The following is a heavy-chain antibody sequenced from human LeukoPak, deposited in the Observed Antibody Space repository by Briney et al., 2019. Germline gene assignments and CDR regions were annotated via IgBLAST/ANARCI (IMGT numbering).Heavy chain of an antibody. CDR2: IYTSGST. Sequence: SETLSLTCAVYGGSFSGDFWSWIRQSPGKGLEWIGRIYTSGSTNYNPSLKSRVTMSVDTSKNQFSLKLSSVTAADTAVYYCARDRSWYYFDYWGQGTLVTVSS. CDR1: GGSFSGDF. CDR3: ARDRSWYYFDY. D-gene: IGHD6-13*01. J-gene: IGHJ4*02. V-gene: IGHV4-59*10.